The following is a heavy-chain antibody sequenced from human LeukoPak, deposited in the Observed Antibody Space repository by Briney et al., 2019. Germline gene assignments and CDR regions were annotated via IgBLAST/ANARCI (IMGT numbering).Heavy chain of an antibody. J-gene: IGHJ4*02. Sequence: GESLKISCKGFGYSFTSCWIGWVRQMPGKGLEWMGIIHPRESDTTYSPSFQGQVTISVDKSITTAYLQWNSLKASDTALYYCARSDTSGWPYDYWGQGTLVTVSS. CDR1: GYSFTSCW. D-gene: IGHD6-19*01. CDR2: IHPRESDT. CDR3: ARSDTSGWPYDY. V-gene: IGHV5-51*01.